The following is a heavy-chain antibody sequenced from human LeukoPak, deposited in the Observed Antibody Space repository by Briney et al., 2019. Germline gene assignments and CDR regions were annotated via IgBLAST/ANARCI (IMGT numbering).Heavy chain of an antibody. CDR3: ARVYGGSYSFDY. CDR1: GGTFSSYA. V-gene: IGHV1-69*05. D-gene: IGHD1-26*01. CDR2: IIPIFGTA. Sequence: SVKVSCKASGGTFSSYAISWVRQAPGQGLEWMGGIIPIFGTANYAQKFQGRVTITTDESTSTAYMELSSLRSEDTAAYYCARVYGGSYSFDYWGQGTLVTVSS. J-gene: IGHJ4*02.